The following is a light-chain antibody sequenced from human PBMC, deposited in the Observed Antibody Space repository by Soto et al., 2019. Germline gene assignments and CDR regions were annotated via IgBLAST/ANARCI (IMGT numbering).Light chain of an antibody. J-gene: IGLJ3*02. CDR1: RSNIGRNA. Sequence: VLTQPPSASGTPGQRVTISCSGSRSNIGRNAVNWYQQLPGTAPQLLIYSNDRRPPGVPDRFSGSKSGTSGSLAISGLQSEDEAEYYCSSWDDSLNGVVFGGGTKLTVL. V-gene: IGLV1-44*01. CDR3: SSWDDSLNGVV. CDR2: SND.